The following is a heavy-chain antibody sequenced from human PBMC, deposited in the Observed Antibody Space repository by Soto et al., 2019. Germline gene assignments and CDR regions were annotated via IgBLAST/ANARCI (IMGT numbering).Heavy chain of an antibody. Sequence: ASVKVSCKASGYTSTSYGISWVRQAPGQGLEWMGWISAYNGNTNYAQKLQGRVTMTTDTSTSTAYMELRSLRSDDTAVYYCAREVAIFGVVTTFDPWGQGTLVTVSS. J-gene: IGHJ5*02. CDR2: ISAYNGNT. V-gene: IGHV1-18*01. D-gene: IGHD3-3*01. CDR3: AREVAIFGVVTTFDP. CDR1: GYTSTSYG.